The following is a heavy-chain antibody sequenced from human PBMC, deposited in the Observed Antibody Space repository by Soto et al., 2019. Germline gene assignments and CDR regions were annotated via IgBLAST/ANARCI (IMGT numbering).Heavy chain of an antibody. D-gene: IGHD6-6*01. CDR3: ARDSQAEAARRDCYYYMDV. CDR2: ISAYNGNT. Sequence: ASVKVSCKASGYTFTSYGISWVRQAPGQGLEWMGWISAYNGNTNYAQKLQGRVTMTTDTSTSTAYMELRSLRSDDTAVYYCARDSQAEAARRDCYYYMDVWGKGTTVTVSS. CDR1: GYTFTSYG. V-gene: IGHV1-18*01. J-gene: IGHJ6*03.